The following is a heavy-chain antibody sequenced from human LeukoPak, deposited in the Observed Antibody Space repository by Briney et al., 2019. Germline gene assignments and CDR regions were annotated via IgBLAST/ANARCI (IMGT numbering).Heavy chain of an antibody. D-gene: IGHD1-26*01. Sequence: GGSLRLSCAASGFTFSNYWMNWVRQAPGKGLEWVANIKQDGSEKYYVDSVEGRFTVSRDNTKNSLYLQMNSLRAEDTAVYYCTMIEWERWRDWGQGTLVTVSS. CDR1: GFTFSNYW. CDR3: TMIEWERWRD. V-gene: IGHV3-7*01. J-gene: IGHJ4*02. CDR2: IKQDGSEK.